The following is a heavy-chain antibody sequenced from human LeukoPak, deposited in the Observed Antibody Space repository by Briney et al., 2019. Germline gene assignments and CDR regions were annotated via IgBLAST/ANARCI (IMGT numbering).Heavy chain of an antibody. CDR3: ARSPGDCSSTSCKYYFDY. V-gene: IGHV3-64*01. CDR2: ISSNGGST. CDR1: GFTFSSYA. Sequence: GGSLRLSCAASGFTFSSYAMHWARQAPGKGLEYVSAISSNGGSTYYANSVKGRFTISRDNSKNTLYLQMGSLRAEDMAVYYCARSPGDCSSTSCKYYFDYWGQGTLVTVSS. D-gene: IGHD2-2*01. J-gene: IGHJ4*02.